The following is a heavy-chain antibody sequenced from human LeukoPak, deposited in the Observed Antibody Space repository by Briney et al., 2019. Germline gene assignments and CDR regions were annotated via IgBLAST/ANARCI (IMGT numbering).Heavy chain of an antibody. CDR3: AKERGHTLPNYHMDV. V-gene: IGHV3-23*01. Sequence: GGSLRLSCAASGFTLSSYAMSCVRQAPGKGVECGSTIVATCDGTLYADSLRGRFTLSRDTSKNTLYPQMNSLRADDTAVYYCAKERGHTLPNYHMDVWGKGTTVTVSS. J-gene: IGHJ6*03. D-gene: IGHD4/OR15-4a*01. CDR1: GFTLSSYA. CDR2: IVATCDGT.